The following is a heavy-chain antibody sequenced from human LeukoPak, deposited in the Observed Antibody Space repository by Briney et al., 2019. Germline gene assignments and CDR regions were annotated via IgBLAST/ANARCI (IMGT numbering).Heavy chain of an antibody. V-gene: IGHV1-46*01. D-gene: IGHD3-22*01. J-gene: IGHJ5*02. CDR2: INPSGGST. CDR1: GYTFTSYY. CDR3: ARSMIGSWFDP. Sequence: ASVKVSCKASGYTFTSYYMHWVRQAPGQGLEWMGIINPSGGSTSYAQKLQGRVTMTTDTSTSTAYMELRSLRSDDTAVYYCARSMIGSWFDPWGQGTLVTVSS.